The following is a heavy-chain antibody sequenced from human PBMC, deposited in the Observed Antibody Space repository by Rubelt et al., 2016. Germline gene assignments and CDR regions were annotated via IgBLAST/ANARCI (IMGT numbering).Heavy chain of an antibody. CDR2: ISGSGGSK. CDR3: ARDSENYYDSSGSYDY. D-gene: IGHD3-22*01. CDR1: GFTFSSYG. J-gene: IGHJ4*02. Sequence: QVQLVESGGGVVQPGRSLRLSCAASGFTFSSYGMHWVRQAPGKGLEWVSAISGSGGSKYYADSVKGRFTISIDNSKNTLYLLMNSLRAEDTAVYYCARDSENYYDSSGSYDYGGQGTLVTVSS. V-gene: IGHV3-NL1*01.